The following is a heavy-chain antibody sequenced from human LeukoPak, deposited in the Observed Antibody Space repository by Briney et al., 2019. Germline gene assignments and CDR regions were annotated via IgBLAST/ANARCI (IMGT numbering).Heavy chain of an antibody. CDR1: GFTFSSYW. CDR3: ARDLTVGATFDY. V-gene: IGHV3-7*01. J-gene: IGHJ4*02. D-gene: IGHD1-26*01. CDR2: IKQDGSEK. Sequence: GGSLRLSCAASGFTFSSYWMSWVRQAPGKGLEWVADIKQDGSEKYYVDSVKGRFTISGDTAKKSLYLQMNSLRAEDTAVYYCARDLTVGATFDYWGQGTLVTVSS.